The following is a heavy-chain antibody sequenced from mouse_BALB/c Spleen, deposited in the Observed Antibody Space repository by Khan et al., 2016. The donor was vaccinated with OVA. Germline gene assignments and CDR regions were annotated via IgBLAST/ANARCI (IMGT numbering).Heavy chain of an antibody. Sequence: QVQLQQSGAELAKPGASVKMSCKASGYTFTSYWMHWVKQRPGQGLEWIGYINPSTGYTEYNQKFKDKATLTADKSSSTAYMQLSSLTSEDSAVYYSADSSGPYYAMDYRGQGTSVTVTS. CDR3: ADSSGPYYAMDY. CDR1: GYTFTSYW. V-gene: IGHV1-7*01. D-gene: IGHD3-2*01. J-gene: IGHJ4*01. CDR2: INPSTGYT.